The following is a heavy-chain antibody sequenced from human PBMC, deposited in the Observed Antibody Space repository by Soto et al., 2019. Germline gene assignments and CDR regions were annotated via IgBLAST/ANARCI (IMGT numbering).Heavy chain of an antibody. D-gene: IGHD2-2*01. CDR2: IFYSGST. V-gene: IGHV4-59*12. Sequence: SETLSLTCTVSGDSISSDYWSWIRQPPGRGLEWIGYIFYSGSTNYNPSLKSRVTISVDTSKNQFSLKLSSVTAADTAVYYCARWVVPRYYYYYYGMDVWGQGTTVTVSS. CDR1: GDSISSDY. CDR3: ARWVVPRYYYYYYGMDV. J-gene: IGHJ6*02.